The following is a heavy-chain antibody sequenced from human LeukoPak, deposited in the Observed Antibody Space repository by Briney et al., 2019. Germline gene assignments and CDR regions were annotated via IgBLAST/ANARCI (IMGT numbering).Heavy chain of an antibody. CDR2: IFDSGST. D-gene: IGHD1-26*01. Sequence: SETLSLTCTVSGGSISNRAYYSGWIRQPPGKGLEWIESIFDSGSTYYHPSLKSRVTISADTSKNHFSLNLNSVLAADTAVYYCARGSGARIGFDPWGQGTLVSVSS. CDR3: ARGSGARIGFDP. V-gene: IGHV4-39*02. CDR1: GGSISNRAYY. J-gene: IGHJ5*02.